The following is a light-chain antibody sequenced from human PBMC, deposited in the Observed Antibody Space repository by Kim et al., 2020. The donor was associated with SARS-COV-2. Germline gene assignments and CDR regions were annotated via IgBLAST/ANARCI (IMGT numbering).Light chain of an antibody. J-gene: IGLJ2*01. CDR2: QDS. CDR3: QAWDSSTVV. Sequence: SYELTQPPSVSVSPGQTASITCSGDKLGNKYACWYQQKPGQSPELVIHQDSKRPSGIPERFSGSNSGNTATLTISGTQAMDEADYYCQAWDSSTVVCGGG. CDR1: KLGNKY. V-gene: IGLV3-1*01.